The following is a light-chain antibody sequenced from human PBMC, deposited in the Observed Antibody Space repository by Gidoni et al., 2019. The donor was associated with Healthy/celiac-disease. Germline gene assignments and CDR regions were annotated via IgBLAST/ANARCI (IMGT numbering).Light chain of an antibody. Sequence: DVVMTESPLSLPVTLVPPSSIACRSSPSLVYSDGNTYLNWFQQKPGQSPRRLLYKVSTRDSGVPDRFSGSGSGTDVTLKISRLEAEDVGVDYCMQCTHWPRTFGEXTKVEIK. CDR1: PSLVYSDGNTY. CDR3: MQCTHWPRT. CDR2: KVS. J-gene: IGKJ1*01. V-gene: IGKV2-30*01.